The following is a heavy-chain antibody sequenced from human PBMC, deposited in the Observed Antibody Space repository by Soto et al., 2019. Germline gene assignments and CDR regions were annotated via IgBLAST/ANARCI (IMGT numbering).Heavy chain of an antibody. V-gene: IGHV3-23*01. Sequence: GGSLRLSCAASGFTFSSFAMSWVRQAPGKGLEWVSTINKSGGSTYYADSVKGRFTISRDNSKNMLFLQINGLRAEDTAVYYCAKDPPTTGTTFDYWGRETLVTVSS. D-gene: IGHD1-1*01. CDR1: GFTFSSFA. CDR2: INKSGGST. CDR3: AKDPPTTGTTFDY. J-gene: IGHJ4*02.